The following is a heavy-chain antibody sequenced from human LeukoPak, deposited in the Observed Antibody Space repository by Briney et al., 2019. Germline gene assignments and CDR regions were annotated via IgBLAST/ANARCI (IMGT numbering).Heavy chain of an antibody. CDR3: ARGWHIVVVPAASQGWFDP. J-gene: IGHJ5*02. Sequence: SETLSLTCAVYGGSFGGYYWSWIRQPPGKGLEWIGEINHSGSTNYNPSLKSRVTISVDTSKNQFSLKLSSVTAADTAVYYCARGWHIVVVPAASQGWFDPWGQGTLVTVSS. CDR2: INHSGST. D-gene: IGHD2-2*01. V-gene: IGHV4-34*01. CDR1: GGSFGGYY.